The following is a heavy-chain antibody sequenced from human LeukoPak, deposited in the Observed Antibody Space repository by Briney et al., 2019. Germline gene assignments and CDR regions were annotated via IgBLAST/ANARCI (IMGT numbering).Heavy chain of an antibody. V-gene: IGHV1-2*02. CDR2: INPNRGGT. J-gene: IGHJ4*02. CDR1: VYTFTGYY. CDR3: ARGLWFGDNGDY. D-gene: IGHD3-10*01. Sequence: ASVKVSCKSSVYTFTGYYMHWVRQAPGQGLGWMVWINPNRGGTNYAQQFQGRVTMTRDTSISTAYMARSRLGSDDTAVYYCARGLWFGDNGDYWGQGTLVTVSS.